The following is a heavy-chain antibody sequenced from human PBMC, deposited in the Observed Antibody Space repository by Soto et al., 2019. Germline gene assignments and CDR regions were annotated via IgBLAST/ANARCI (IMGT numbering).Heavy chain of an antibody. Sequence: GGSLRLSCAASGFTFSSYAMHWVRQAPGKGLEWVAVISYDGSNKYYADSVKGRFTISRDNSKNTLYLQMNSLGAEDTAVYYCARDLNDYGDYEGNYWGQGTLVTVSS. CDR3: ARDLNDYGDYEGNY. V-gene: IGHV3-30-3*01. J-gene: IGHJ4*02. D-gene: IGHD4-17*01. CDR2: ISYDGSNK. CDR1: GFTFSSYA.